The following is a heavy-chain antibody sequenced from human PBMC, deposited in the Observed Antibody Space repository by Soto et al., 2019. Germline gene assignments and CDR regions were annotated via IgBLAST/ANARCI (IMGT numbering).Heavy chain of an antibody. CDR3: ARERPNRYSGYDLGNYFDY. V-gene: IGHV1-69*08. D-gene: IGHD5-12*01. CDR2: IIPILGIA. CDR1: GGTFSSYT. J-gene: IGHJ4*02. Sequence: QVQLVQSGAEVKKPGSSVKVSCKASGGTFSSYTISWVRQAPGQGLEWMGRIIPILGIANYAQKFQGRVTITADKSTSTAYMELSSLRSEDTAVYYCARERPNRYSGYDLGNYFDYWGQGTLVTVSS.